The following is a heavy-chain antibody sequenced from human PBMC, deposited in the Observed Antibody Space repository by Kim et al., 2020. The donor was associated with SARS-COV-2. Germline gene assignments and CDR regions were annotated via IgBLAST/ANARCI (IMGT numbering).Heavy chain of an antibody. CDR1: GFTFSIYG. V-gene: IGHV3-33*01. Sequence: GGSLRLSCAASGFTFSIYGMHWVRQAPGKGMDWVAMIWNDGSNKYYADSVKGRFTISRDNSKNTLYLQMDSLRAEDTAVYYCATEYNSMSAFDSWDQGTLVTVSS. J-gene: IGHJ4*02. CDR2: IWNDGSNK. D-gene: IGHD6-6*01. CDR3: ATEYNSMSAFDS.